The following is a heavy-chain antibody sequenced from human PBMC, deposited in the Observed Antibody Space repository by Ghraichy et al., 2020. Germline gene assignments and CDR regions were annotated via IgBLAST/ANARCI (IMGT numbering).Heavy chain of an antibody. D-gene: IGHD4-17*01. V-gene: IGHV3-7*01. CDR2: IKQYGSEK. CDR3: ARDRGIYGDSFDY. J-gene: IGHJ4*02. Sequence: ATIKQYGSEKYYVDSGKGRYTISRDNAKNSLYLQLNSLRAEDTAVYYCARDRGIYGDSFDYWGQVTLYTV.